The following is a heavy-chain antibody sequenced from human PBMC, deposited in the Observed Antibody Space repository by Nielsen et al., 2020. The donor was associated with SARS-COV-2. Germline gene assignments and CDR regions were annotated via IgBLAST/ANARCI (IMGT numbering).Heavy chain of an antibody. J-gene: IGHJ4*02. Sequence: GESLKISCAASGFTLSSYSMHWVRQAPGKGLEWVAVIWYDGSNEFYGDSVKGRFTISRDNSKNTLYLQMNSLRVEDTAVYYCARGGGLDYYDTGTSYNVFGYWGQGSLVTVSS. CDR1: GFTLSSYS. CDR2: IWYDGSNE. CDR3: ARGGGLDYYDTGTSYNVFGY. V-gene: IGHV3-33*01. D-gene: IGHD3-10*01.